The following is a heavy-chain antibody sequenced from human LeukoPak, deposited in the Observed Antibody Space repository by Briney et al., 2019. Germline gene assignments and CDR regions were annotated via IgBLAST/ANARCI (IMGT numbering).Heavy chain of an antibody. CDR3: TTAGWELYYFDY. D-gene: IGHD1-26*01. J-gene: IGHJ4*02. Sequence: GGSLRLSCAASGFTFSNVWMSWVRQAPGKGLEWVGRIKSKTDGGTTDYAAPVKGRFTISRDDSKNTLYLQMNSLKTEDTAVHYCTTAGWELYYFDYWGQGTLVTVSS. CDR2: IKSKTDGGTT. CDR1: GFTFSNVW. V-gene: IGHV3-15*01.